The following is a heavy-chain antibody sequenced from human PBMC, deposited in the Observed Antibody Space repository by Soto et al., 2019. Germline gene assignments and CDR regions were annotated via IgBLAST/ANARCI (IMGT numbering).Heavy chain of an antibody. D-gene: IGHD4-17*01. V-gene: IGHV3-30*18. CDR1: GFTFSSYG. CDR2: ISYDGSNK. J-gene: IGHJ5*01. Sequence: LRLSCAASGFTFSSYGMHWVRQAPGKGLEWVAVISYDGSNKYYADSVKGRFTISRDNSKNTLYLQMNSLRAEDTAVYYCAKDRKSDYPKASSWFDSWGQGTLVTVSS. CDR3: AKDRKSDYPKASSWFDS.